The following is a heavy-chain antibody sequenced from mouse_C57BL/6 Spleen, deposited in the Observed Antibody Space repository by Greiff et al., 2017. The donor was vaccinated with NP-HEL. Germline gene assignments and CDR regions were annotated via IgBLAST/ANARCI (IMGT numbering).Heavy chain of an antibody. D-gene: IGHD1-1*02. CDR2: IHPNSGST. CDR3: ARSGRSGGVYAMDY. Sequence: QVQLQQPGAELVKPGASVKLSCKASGYTFTSYWMHWVKQRPGQGLEWIGMIHPNSGSTNYNEKFKSKATLTVDKSSSTAYMQLSSLTSEDSAVYYCARSGRSGGVYAMDYWGQGTSVTVSS. J-gene: IGHJ4*01. V-gene: IGHV1-64*01. CDR1: GYTFTSYW.